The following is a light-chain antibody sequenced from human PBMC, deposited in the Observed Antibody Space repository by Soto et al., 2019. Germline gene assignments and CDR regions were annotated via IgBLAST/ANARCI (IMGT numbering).Light chain of an antibody. J-gene: IGKJ1*01. CDR1: QTISSW. Sequence: DIQMTQAASSLCASIGVRVTITCRASQTISSWLAWYQQKPGKAPKLLIYKASTLKSGVPSRFSGSGSGTEFTLTISCLQPDDFATYYCQHYNSYSEAFGQGTKVDIK. CDR2: KAS. CDR3: QHYNSYSEA. V-gene: IGKV1-5*03.